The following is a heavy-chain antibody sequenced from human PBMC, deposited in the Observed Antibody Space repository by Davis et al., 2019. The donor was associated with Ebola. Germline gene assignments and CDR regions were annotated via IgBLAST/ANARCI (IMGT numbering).Heavy chain of an antibody. D-gene: IGHD6-6*01. CDR2: INHHGIT. CDR3: ARHRSEYSPPLG. Sequence: GSLRLSCAVYGGSFSGYYWSWIRQPPGKGLEWMGEINHHGITSYNPSLKSRVSMSVDTSKKQFSLKVTSVTAADTAVYYCARHRSEYSPPLGWGQGTLVTVSS. V-gene: IGHV4-34*01. J-gene: IGHJ4*02. CDR1: GGSFSGYY.